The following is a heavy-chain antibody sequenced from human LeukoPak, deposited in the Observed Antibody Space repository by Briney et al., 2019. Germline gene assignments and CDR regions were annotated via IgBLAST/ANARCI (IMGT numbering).Heavy chain of an antibody. CDR3: ARDQVSHYYDSSGYEIFDY. Sequence: GASVKVSCKASGYTFTSYGISWVRQAPGQGLGWMGWISAYNGNTNYAQKLQGRVTMTTDTSTSTAYMELRSLRSDDTAVYHCARDQVSHYYDSSGYEIFDYWGQGTLVTVSS. CDR1: GYTFTSYG. J-gene: IGHJ4*02. V-gene: IGHV1-18*01. CDR2: ISAYNGNT. D-gene: IGHD3-22*01.